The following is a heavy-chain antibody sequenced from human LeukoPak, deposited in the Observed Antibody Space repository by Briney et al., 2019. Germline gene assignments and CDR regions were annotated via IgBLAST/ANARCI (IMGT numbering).Heavy chain of an antibody. D-gene: IGHD3-3*01. V-gene: IGHV1-8*01. Sequence: ASVKVSCKASGYIFTSYDINWVRQATGQGLEWMGWMNPNSGNTGYAQKFQGRVTMTRNTSISTAYMELSSLRSEDTAVYYCAREGTIFGVDYYYYGMDVWGQGTTVTVSS. CDR1: GYIFTSYD. CDR2: MNPNSGNT. J-gene: IGHJ6*02. CDR3: AREGTIFGVDYYYYGMDV.